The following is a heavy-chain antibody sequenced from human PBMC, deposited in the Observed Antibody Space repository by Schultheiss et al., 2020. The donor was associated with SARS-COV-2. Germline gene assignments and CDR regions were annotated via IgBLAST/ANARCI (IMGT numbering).Heavy chain of an antibody. CDR2: ISSRDSII. CDR1: GFTFSSYW. D-gene: IGHD6-13*01. CDR3: ARERAPYSSSFSGMDV. V-gene: IGHV3-48*04. Sequence: GGSLRLSCAASGFTFSSYWMSWVRQAPGKGLEWISYISSRDSIIYYADSVKGRFTISRDNAKNSLYLQMNSLRAEDTAVYYCARERAPYSSSFSGMDVWGQGTTVTVSS. J-gene: IGHJ6*02.